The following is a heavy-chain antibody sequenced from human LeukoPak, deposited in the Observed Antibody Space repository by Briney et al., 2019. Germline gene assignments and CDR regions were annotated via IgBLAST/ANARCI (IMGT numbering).Heavy chain of an antibody. V-gene: IGHV1-18*01. CDR1: GYTFTSYG. CDR2: ISAYNGNT. J-gene: IGHJ3*02. D-gene: IGHD3-3*01. CDR3: ARYEAQRYDFWSGYYPPDPCDI. Sequence: ASVKVSCKASGYTFTSYGISWVRQAPAQGLEWMGWISAYNGNTNYAQKLQGRVTMTTDTSTSTAYMELRSLRSDDTGVYYCARYEAQRYDFWSGYYPPDPCDIWGQGTMVTVSS.